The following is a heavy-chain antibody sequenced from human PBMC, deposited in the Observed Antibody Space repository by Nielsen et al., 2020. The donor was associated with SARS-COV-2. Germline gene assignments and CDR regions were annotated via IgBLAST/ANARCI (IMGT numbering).Heavy chain of an antibody. V-gene: IGHV1-46*01. J-gene: IGHJ5*02. CDR2: INPSGGST. Sequence: ASVKVSCKASGYTFTSYYMHWVRQAPGQGLEWMGIINPSGGSTSYAQKFQGRVTMTRDTSTSTVYMKLSSLRSEDTAVYYCASDGRECSSSCHGGDWFDPWGQGTLVTVSS. CDR1: GYTFTSYY. CDR3: ASDGRECSSSCHGGDWFDP. D-gene: IGHD6-13*01.